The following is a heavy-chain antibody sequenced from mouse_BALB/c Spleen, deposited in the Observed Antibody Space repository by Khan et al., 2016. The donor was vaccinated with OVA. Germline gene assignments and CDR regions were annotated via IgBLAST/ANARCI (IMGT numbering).Heavy chain of an antibody. V-gene: IGHV2-6-4*01. CDR2: IWGDGTT. Sequence: QMQLEESGPGLVAPSQSLSITCTVSGFSLSRYNIHWVRQTPGKGLEWLGMIWGDGTTDYNSTLKSRLSISKDNSKSKVFLEMNSLQTEDTAMYYCARAYYRYDGYYAMDYWGQGTSVTVSS. D-gene: IGHD2-14*01. CDR1: GFSLSRYN. J-gene: IGHJ4*01. CDR3: ARAYYRYDGYYAMDY.